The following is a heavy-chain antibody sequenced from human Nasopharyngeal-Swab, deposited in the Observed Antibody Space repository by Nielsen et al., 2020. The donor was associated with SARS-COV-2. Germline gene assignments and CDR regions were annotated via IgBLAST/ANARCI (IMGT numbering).Heavy chain of an antibody. CDR3: AKDSRDGYNLDGYFDY. J-gene: IGHJ4*02. CDR2: ISYDGSNK. Sequence: GESLKISCAASGFTFSSYGMHWVRQAPGKGLEWVAVISYDGSNKYYADSVKGRFTISRDNSKNTLYLQMNSLRAEDTAVYYCAKDSRDGYNLDGYFDYWGQGTLVTVSS. V-gene: IGHV3-30*18. CDR1: GFTFSSYG. D-gene: IGHD5-24*01.